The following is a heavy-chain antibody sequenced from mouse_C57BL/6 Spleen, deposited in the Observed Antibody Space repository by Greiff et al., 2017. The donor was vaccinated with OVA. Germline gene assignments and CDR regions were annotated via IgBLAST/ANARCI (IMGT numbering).Heavy chain of an antibody. CDR1: GYTFTSYW. CDR2: IDPNSGGT. V-gene: IGHV1-72*01. J-gene: IGHJ4*01. D-gene: IGHD2-1*01. CDR3: AISIYYGNYKDAMDY. Sequence: QVQLKQPGAELVKPGASVKLSCKASGYTFTSYWMHWVKQRPGRGLEWIGRIDPNSGGTKYNEKFKSKATLTVDKPSSTAYMQLSSLTSEDSAVYYCAISIYYGNYKDAMDYWGQGTSVTVSS.